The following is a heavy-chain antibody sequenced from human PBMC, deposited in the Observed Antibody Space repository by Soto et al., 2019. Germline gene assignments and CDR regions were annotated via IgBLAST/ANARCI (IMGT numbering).Heavy chain of an antibody. CDR1: GYDFTAYD. D-gene: IGHD2-15*01. CDR2: MNPINGAT. V-gene: IGHV1-8*02. J-gene: IGHJ6*02. CDR3: GRGPSPRAPAGSTPYYYANDV. Sequence: ASVKVSCKTSGYDFTAYDINWVRQASGQGLEWMGWMNPINGATGSARRFQGRVSMTRNTATGTAYLELTSLRSDDTGVYYCGRGPSPRAPAGSTPYYYANDVWGQGSTV.